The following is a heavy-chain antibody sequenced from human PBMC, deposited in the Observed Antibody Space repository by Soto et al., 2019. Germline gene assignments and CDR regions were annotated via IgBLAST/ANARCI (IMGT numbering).Heavy chain of an antibody. CDR3: AKETNGYSDGTYGMDV. CDR2: ISYDGSNK. J-gene: IGHJ6*02. Sequence: GGSLRLSCAASGFTFSSYGMHWVRQAPGKGLEWVAVISYDGSNKYYADSVKGRFTISRDNSKNTLYLQMNSLRAEDTAVYYCAKETNGYSDGTYGMDVWGQGTTVTVSS. D-gene: IGHD1-26*01. V-gene: IGHV3-30*18. CDR1: GFTFSSYG.